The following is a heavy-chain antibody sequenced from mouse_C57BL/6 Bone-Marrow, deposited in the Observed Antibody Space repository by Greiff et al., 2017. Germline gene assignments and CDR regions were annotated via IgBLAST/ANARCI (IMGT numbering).Heavy chain of an antibody. D-gene: IGHD2-5*01. CDR2: ISSGGSYT. V-gene: IGHV5-6*01. CDR1: GFTFSSYG. CDR3: ARYSNLDY. J-gene: IGHJ2*01. Sequence: EVQVVESGGDLVKPGGSLKLSCAASGFTFSSYGMSWVRQIPDKRLEWVATISSGGSYTYYPDSVKGRFTISRDNAKNTLYLQRSSLKSEDTAMYYCARYSNLDYWGQGTTLTVSS.